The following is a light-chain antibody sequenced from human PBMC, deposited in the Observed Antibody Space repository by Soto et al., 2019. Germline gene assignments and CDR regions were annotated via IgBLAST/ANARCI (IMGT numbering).Light chain of an antibody. CDR3: QQYNTWPS. CDR1: QSVSSN. CDR2: GAS. Sequence: EIVMTQSPATLPLYTGQRASLCCRAIQSVSSNLAWYQQKPGQAPRLLIYGASTRATGIPARFSGSGSGTVFTLTIRSLQSEDVAVCYRQQYNTWPSFGQGARLEI. V-gene: IGKV3-15*01. J-gene: IGKJ5*01.